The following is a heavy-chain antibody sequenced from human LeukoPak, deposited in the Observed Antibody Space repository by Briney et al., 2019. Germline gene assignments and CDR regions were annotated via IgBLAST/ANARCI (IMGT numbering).Heavy chain of an antibody. CDR2: MKYDGSEK. CDR1: GFTFSSYG. Sequence: TGRSLRLSCAASGFTFSSYGMHWVRQAPGKGLEWVANMKYDGSEKYYVDSVKGRFTISRDNAKNSLYLQMNSLRAEDTAVYYCARDIEAAGLFLDYWGQGTLVTVSS. J-gene: IGHJ4*02. V-gene: IGHV3-7*01. CDR3: ARDIEAAGLFLDY. D-gene: IGHD6-13*01.